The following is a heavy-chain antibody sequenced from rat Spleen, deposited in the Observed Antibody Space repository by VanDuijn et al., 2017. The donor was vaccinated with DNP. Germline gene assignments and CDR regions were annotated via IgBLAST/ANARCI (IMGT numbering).Heavy chain of an antibody. CDR3: ATHDWEG. Sequence: EVQLVESGGGLVQPGRSLKLSCAASGFTLTNYGMHWIRQAPTKGLEWVASISPSGGSTYYRDSVKGRFTISRDNAKSTLYLQMDSLRSEDTATYYCATHDWEGWGQGVMVTVSS. CDR1: GFTLTNYG. CDR2: ISPSGGST. J-gene: IGHJ2*01. V-gene: IGHV5-19*01. D-gene: IGHD5-1*01.